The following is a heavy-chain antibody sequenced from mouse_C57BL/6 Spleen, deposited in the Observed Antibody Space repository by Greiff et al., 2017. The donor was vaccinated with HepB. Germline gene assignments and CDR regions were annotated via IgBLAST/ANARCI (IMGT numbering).Heavy chain of an antibody. CDR3: ASWGYPSGYFDV. V-gene: IGHV5-4*03. J-gene: IGHJ1*03. CDR1: GFTFSSYA. D-gene: IGHD1-3*01. Sequence: DVMLVESGGGLVKPGGSLKLSCAASGFTFSSYAMSWVRQTPEKRLEWVATISDGGSYTYYPDNVKGRFTISRDNAKNNLYLQMSHLKSEDTAMYYCASWGYPSGYFDVWGTGTTVTVSS. CDR2: ISDGGSYT.